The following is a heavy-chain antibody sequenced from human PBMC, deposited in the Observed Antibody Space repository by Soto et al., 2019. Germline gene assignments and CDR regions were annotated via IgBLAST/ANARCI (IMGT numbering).Heavy chain of an antibody. CDR1: GFTFTSSA. J-gene: IGHJ6*02. CDR3: AADSRNYCSGGSCVMDV. V-gene: IGHV1-58*01. D-gene: IGHD2-15*01. CDR2: IVVGSGNT. Sequence: ASVKVSCKASGFTFTSSAVQWVRQARGQRLEWIGWIVVGSGNTNYAQKFQERVTITRDMSTSTAYMELSSLRSEDTAVYYCAADSRNYCSGGSCVMDVWGQGTTVTVSS.